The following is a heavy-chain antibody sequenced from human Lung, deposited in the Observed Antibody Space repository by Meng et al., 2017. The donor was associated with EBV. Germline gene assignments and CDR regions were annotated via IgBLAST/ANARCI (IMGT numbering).Heavy chain of an antibody. Sequence: VQLGAKVKKPGVSLNVSCKASGDNFNNYGVSWVRQAPEQEPEWMGWISAYNGNTNYAQHFQGRFTMPTDTSTSTAYMELRSLRSDDTAVYYCARDLPGGTKGTWLDLWGQGTLVTVSS. CDR1: GDNFNNYG. CDR2: ISAYNGNT. CDR3: ARDLPGGTKGTWLDL. D-gene: IGHD1-14*01. V-gene: IGHV1-18*01. J-gene: IGHJ5*02.